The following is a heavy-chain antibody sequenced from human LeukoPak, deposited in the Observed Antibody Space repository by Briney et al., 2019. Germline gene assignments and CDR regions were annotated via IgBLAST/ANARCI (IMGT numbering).Heavy chain of an antibody. Sequence: GGSLRLSCAASGFTFSSYAMHWVRQAPGKGLEYVSAISSNGGSTYYANSVKGRFTISRDNSKNTLYLQMGSLRAEDMAVYYCARYRVGAHAFDYWGQGTLVTVSS. CDR3: ARYRVGAHAFDY. D-gene: IGHD1-26*01. V-gene: IGHV3-64*01. J-gene: IGHJ4*02. CDR1: GFTFSSYA. CDR2: ISSNGGST.